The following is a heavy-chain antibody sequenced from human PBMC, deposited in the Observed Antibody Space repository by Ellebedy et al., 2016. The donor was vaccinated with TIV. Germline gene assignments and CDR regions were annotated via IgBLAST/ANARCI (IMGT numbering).Heavy chain of an antibody. J-gene: IGHJ4*02. CDR1: GYSFSSYT. CDR2: ISGSNGNT. D-gene: IGHD3-22*01. V-gene: IGHV1-18*01. Sequence: ASVKVSCXGSGYSFSSYTIGWVRQAPGQGLEWMGWISGSNGNTKYAQKFQGRVTMTTDTSTNTAYMELRSLRSVDTAVYYCAREGAYDSGGYYELFDYWGQGTLVTVSS. CDR3: AREGAYDSGGYYELFDY.